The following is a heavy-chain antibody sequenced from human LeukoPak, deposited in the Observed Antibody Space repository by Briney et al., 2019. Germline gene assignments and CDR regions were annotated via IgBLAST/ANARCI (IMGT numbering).Heavy chain of an antibody. CDR2: ISSNGGST. CDR1: GFTFSSYA. V-gene: IGHV3-64*01. Sequence: GGSLRLSCAASGFTFSSYAMHWVRQAPGKGLEYVSAISSNGGSTYYANSVKGRFTISRDNSKNTLYMQMNSLRAEDTAVYHCTKVINSGYYYYFDYWGQGTLVTVSS. CDR3: TKVINSGYYYYFDY. J-gene: IGHJ4*02. D-gene: IGHD3-22*01.